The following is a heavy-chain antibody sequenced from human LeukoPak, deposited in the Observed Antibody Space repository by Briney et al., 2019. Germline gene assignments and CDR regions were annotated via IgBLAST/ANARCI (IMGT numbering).Heavy chain of an antibody. CDR3: ARGVSGLDEDSPDY. CDR1: GYTFTGYY. V-gene: IGHV1-2*06. J-gene: IGHJ4*02. Sequence: GASVKVSCKASGYTFTGYYMHWVRQAPGQGLEWMGRINPNSGGTNYAQKFQGRVTMTRDTSISTAYMEMSRLRSDDTAVYYCARGVSGLDEDSPDYWGQGTLVTVSS. CDR2: INPNSGGT. D-gene: IGHD3/OR15-3a*01.